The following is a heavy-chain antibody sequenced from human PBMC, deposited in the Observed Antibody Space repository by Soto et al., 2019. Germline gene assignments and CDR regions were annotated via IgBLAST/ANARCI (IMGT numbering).Heavy chain of an antibody. Sequence: PETLSLTCTVSGGSISGYYWSWIRQSPGKGLEWIGYIHYSGSTNYNPSLKSRVTISVDTSKNQLSLKLSSVTAADTAVYYCARGSAAGTKSPFDYWGQGTLVTVSS. CDR3: ARGSAAGTKSPFDY. CDR2: IHYSGST. J-gene: IGHJ4*02. CDR1: GGSISGYY. D-gene: IGHD6-13*01. V-gene: IGHV4-59*01.